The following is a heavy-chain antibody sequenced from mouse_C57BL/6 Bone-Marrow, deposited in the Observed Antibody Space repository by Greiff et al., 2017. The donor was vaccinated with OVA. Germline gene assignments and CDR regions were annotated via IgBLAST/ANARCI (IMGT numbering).Heavy chain of an antibody. Sequence: QVQLKQSGAELARPGASVKLSCKASGYTFTSYGISWVKQSTGQGLEWIGEIYPRSGNTYYNEKFKGKATLTADKSSSTAYMELRSLTSEDSAVYFCARRISLYYYGSSYGGYWGQGTTLTVSS. J-gene: IGHJ2*01. V-gene: IGHV1-81*01. CDR2: IYPRSGNT. D-gene: IGHD1-1*01. CDR1: GYTFTSYG. CDR3: ARRISLYYYGSSYGGY.